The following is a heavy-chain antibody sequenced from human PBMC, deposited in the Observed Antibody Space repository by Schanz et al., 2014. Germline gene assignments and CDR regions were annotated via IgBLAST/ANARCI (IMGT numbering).Heavy chain of an antibody. CDR3: AKGRFGELSAFDI. Sequence: VQLVESGGGLVQPGGSLRLSCAASGFTFSSYAMSWVRQAPGKGLEWVSAISGSGGSTYYADSVKGRFTISRDNFKGALYLQMSSLRAEDTAVYYCAKGRFGELSAFDIWGQGTMVTVSS. D-gene: IGHD3-10*01. J-gene: IGHJ3*02. CDR1: GFTFSSYA. V-gene: IGHV3-23*04. CDR2: ISGSGGST.